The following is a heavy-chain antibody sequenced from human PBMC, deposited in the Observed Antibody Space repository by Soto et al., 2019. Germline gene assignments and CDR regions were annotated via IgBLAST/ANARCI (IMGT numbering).Heavy chain of an antibody. Sequence: EVQLLESGGGLVQPGGSLRLSCAASGFTFSSYAMRWVRQAPGKGLEWVSAISGSGDSTYYADSVKGRFTISRDNSKNTLYLQMTSLRAEATAVYYCARRGSGSHYDYWGQGTLVTVSS. J-gene: IGHJ4*02. D-gene: IGHD1-26*01. CDR3: ARRGSGSHYDY. CDR2: ISGSGDST. CDR1: GFTFSSYA. V-gene: IGHV3-23*01.